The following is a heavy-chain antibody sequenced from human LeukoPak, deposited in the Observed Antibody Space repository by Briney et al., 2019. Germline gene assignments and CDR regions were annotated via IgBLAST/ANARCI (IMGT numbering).Heavy chain of an antibody. J-gene: IGHJ5*02. CDR1: GYTLTDLS. CDR3: ATISRFSGSYRVPKFDP. V-gene: IGHV1-24*01. Sequence: ASVKVSCKVSGYTLTDLSMHWVRQAPGKGLEWMGGFDPEDGETIYAQKFQGRVTMTEDTSTDTAYMELSSLRSEDTAVYYCATISRFSGSYRVPKFDPWGQGTLVTVSS. D-gene: IGHD1-26*01. CDR2: FDPEDGET.